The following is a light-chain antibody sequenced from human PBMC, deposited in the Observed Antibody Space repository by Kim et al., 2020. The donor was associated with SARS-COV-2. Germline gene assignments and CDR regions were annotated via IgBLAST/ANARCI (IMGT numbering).Light chain of an antibody. CDR3: AAWDDSLNGRV. CDR1: SSSIGSNP. V-gene: IGLV1-44*01. CDR2: SNS. J-gene: IGLJ3*02. Sequence: QSVLTQPPSASGTPGQRVTISCSGRSSSIGSNPVNWYQQFPGTAPKLVIHSNSQRPSGVPDRFSASKSGTSASLAISGLQSEDEGDYYCAAWDDSLNGRVFGGGTQLTVL.